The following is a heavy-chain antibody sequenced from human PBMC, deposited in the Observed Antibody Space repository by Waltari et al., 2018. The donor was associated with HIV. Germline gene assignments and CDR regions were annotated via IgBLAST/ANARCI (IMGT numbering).Heavy chain of an antibody. D-gene: IGHD1-26*01. Sequence: EVQLVESGGGLIQPGGSLRLSCVASGFTVSSNYMSWVRQAPGKGLEGVSVIYSVGRKYYADPVKGRFTIYRDNAKNTLYLRMNSLRAEDTAVYYCAREEPIVGARHAFDIWGQGTMVTVSS. J-gene: IGHJ3*02. CDR1: GFTVSSNY. V-gene: IGHV3-53*01. CDR3: AREEPIVGARHAFDI. CDR2: IYSVGRK.